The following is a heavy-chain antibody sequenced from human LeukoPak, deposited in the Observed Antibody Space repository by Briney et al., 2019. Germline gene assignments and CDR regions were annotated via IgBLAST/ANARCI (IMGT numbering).Heavy chain of an antibody. J-gene: IGHJ5*02. CDR2: IYHSGST. CDR3: ARHYGP. Sequence: SETLSLTCTVSGDSIGSYFWSWIRQSPGKGLEWIGHIYHSGSTNYNPSLKSRVTISIDTSKNQFSLELNSVTAADTAVYYCARHYGPWGQGTLVTVSS. V-gene: IGHV4-59*08. D-gene: IGHD3-10*01. CDR1: GDSIGSYF.